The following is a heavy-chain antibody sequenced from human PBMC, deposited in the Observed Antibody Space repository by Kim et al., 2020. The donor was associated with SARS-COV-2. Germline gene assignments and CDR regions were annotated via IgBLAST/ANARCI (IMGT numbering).Heavy chain of an antibody. Sequence: GGSLRLSCAASGFTFSSYSMNWVRQAPGKGLEWVSSISSSSSYIYYADSVKGRFTISRDNAKNSLYLQMNSLRAEDTAVYYCARDFAGTTEGVFDYWGQGTLVTVSS. J-gene: IGHJ4*02. CDR2: ISSSSSYI. V-gene: IGHV3-21*01. CDR3: ARDFAGTTEGVFDY. D-gene: IGHD1-1*01. CDR1: GFTFSSYS.